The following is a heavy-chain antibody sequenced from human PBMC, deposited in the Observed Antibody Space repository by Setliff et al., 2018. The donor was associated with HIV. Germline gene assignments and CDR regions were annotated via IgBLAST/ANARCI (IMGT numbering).Heavy chain of an antibody. Sequence: ASVKVSCKSSGYPFADHYLHRVRQAPGQGLQWMGWINPRSGVTKYAQNFQGRFIMTTDTTINTAYMQLERLTSDDTALCYCARDSGTNDHFLSPYYGALDFWGLGTLVTVS. CDR2: INPRSGVT. V-gene: IGHV1-2*02. CDR1: GYPFADHY. CDR3: ARDSGTNDHFLSPYYGALDF. D-gene: IGHD3-3*02. J-gene: IGHJ4*02.